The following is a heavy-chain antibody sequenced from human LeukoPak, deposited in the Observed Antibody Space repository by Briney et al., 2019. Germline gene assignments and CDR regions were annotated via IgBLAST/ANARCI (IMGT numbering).Heavy chain of an antibody. J-gene: IGHJ5*02. CDR3: ARVVLSYSSGWLSWFDP. Sequence: ASVKVSCKASGYTFTSYAMHWVRQAPGQRLEWMGWINAGNGNTKYSQKFQGRVTITRDTSTSTAYMELSSLRSEDTAVYYCARVVLSYSSGWLSWFDPWGQGTLVTVSS. D-gene: IGHD6-19*01. CDR2: INAGNGNT. V-gene: IGHV1-3*01. CDR1: GYTFTSYA.